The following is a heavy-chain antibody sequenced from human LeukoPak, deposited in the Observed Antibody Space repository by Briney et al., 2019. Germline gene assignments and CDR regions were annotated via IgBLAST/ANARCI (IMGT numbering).Heavy chain of an antibody. Sequence: GSLRLSCAASGFSFRTYGMHWVRQAPGKGLEWVALISSDGTNKHYADSVKGRFTLTRDNSENTVDLQMNSLRPEDTAVYYCAKPVGGYYFDYWGQGTLVTVSS. CDR3: AKPVGGYYFDY. D-gene: IGHD2-15*01. CDR2: ISSDGTNK. V-gene: IGHV3-30*18. J-gene: IGHJ4*02. CDR1: GFSFRTYG.